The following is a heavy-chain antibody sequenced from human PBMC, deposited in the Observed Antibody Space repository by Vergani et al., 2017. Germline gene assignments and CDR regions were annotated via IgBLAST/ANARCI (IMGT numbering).Heavy chain of an antibody. CDR2: INAGNGNT. Sequence: QVQLVQSGAEVKKPGASVKVSCKASGYTFTSYAMHWVRQAPGQRLEWMGWINAGNGNTKYSQKFKGRVTITRDTSSRTDYMELSSLRSEYTAVYYCTRDREYSSGWYVNLWFDYWGEGTLVTVSS. J-gene: IGHJ4*02. CDR3: TRDREYSSGWYVNLWFDY. D-gene: IGHD6-19*01. CDR1: GYTFTSYA. V-gene: IGHV1-3*01.